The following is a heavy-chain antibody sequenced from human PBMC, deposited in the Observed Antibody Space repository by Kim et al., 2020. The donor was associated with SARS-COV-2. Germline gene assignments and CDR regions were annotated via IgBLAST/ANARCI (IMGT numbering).Heavy chain of an antibody. CDR3: ARSYCDYNWNSPICYFDY. J-gene: IGHJ4*02. D-gene: IGHD1-7*01. CDR2: INPNSGGT. V-gene: IGHV1-2*02. CDR1: GYTFTGYY. Sequence: ASVKVSCKASGYTFTGYYMHWVRQAPGQGLEWMGWINPNSGGTNYAQKFQGMVTMTRDTSISTAYMELSRLRSDDTAVYYCARSYCDYNWNSPICYFDYWGQGTLVTVSS.